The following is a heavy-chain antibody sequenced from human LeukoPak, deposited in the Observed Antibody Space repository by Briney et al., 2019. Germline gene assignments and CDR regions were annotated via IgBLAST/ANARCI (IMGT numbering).Heavy chain of an antibody. Sequence: GGSLKLSCAASGFTFCVSAMHWVRQASGKGLEWVGRIRSKANSYATAYAASVKGRFTISRDDSKNTAYLQMNSLKTEDTAVYYCTRAGDDYVWEDFDYWGQGTLVTVSS. CDR1: GFTFCVSA. CDR2: IRSKANSYAT. V-gene: IGHV3-73*01. D-gene: IGHD3-16*01. J-gene: IGHJ4*02. CDR3: TRAGDDYVWEDFDY.